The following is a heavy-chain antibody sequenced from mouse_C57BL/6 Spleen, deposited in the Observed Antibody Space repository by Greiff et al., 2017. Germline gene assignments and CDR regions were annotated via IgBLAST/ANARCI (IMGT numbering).Heavy chain of an antibody. CDR1: GFTFSDYG. CDR2: ISNLAYSI. D-gene: IGHD1-1*01. V-gene: IGHV5-15*01. CDR3: ARHRTTDWYFDV. Sequence: EVMLVESGGGLVQPGGSLKLSCAASGFTFSDYGMAWVRQAPRKGPEWVAFISNLAYSIYYADTVTGRFTISRENAKNTLYLEMSSLRSEDTAMYYCARHRTTDWYFDVWGTGTTVTVSS. J-gene: IGHJ1*03.